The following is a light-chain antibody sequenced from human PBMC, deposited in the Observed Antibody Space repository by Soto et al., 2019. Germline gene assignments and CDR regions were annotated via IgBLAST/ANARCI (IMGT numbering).Light chain of an antibody. CDR3: SSLTSSSTVV. V-gene: IGLV2-14*01. Sequence: QSVLTQPASVSGSPGQSITISCIGTSSDVGGYNYVSWYQQHPGKAPKLMIYEVSNRPSGLSNRFSGSKSGNTASLTISGLQAEDEADYYCSSLTSSSTVVFGGGTKLTVL. J-gene: IGLJ3*02. CDR2: EVS. CDR1: SSDVGGYNY.